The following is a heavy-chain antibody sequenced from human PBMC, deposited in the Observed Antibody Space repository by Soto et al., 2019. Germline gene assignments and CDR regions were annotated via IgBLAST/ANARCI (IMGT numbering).Heavy chain of an antibody. CDR1: GYTFTSYD. CDR3: GREGNYGDPAGAAD. CDR2: MNPNSGNT. D-gene: IGHD4-17*01. Sequence: QVQLVQSGAEVKKPGASVKVSCKASGYTFTSYDINWVRQATGQGLEWMGWMNPNSGNTGYTQKFQGRVTMTRNTSISTANMELISLRSEDTAVYYWGREGNYGDPAGAADWGQGTLVTVSS. V-gene: IGHV1-8*01. J-gene: IGHJ4*02.